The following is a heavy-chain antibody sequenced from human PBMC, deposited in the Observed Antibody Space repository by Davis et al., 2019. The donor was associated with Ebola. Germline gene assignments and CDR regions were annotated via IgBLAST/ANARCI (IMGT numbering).Heavy chain of an antibody. V-gene: IGHV1-58*01. D-gene: IGHD4-17*01. J-gene: IGHJ6*02. Sequence: SVKVSCKASGFSFTRSTVQWVRQARGQRPEWIGWIVIGSGDTKYAQKFQERVTITRDMSTSTTYMELSSLRSEDTAVYYCAREWVRGYGDYRITNYYYYGMDVWGQGTTVTVSS. CDR3: AREWVRGYGDYRITNYYYYGMDV. CDR1: GFSFTRST. CDR2: IVIGSGDT.